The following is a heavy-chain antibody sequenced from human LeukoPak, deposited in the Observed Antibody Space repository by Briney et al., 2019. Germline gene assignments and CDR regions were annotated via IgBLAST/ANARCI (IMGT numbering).Heavy chain of an antibody. CDR2: IYYSGST. CDR3: ARGDYYGSGSYH. D-gene: IGHD3-10*01. CDR1: GGSISSGDYY. V-gene: IGHV4-30-4*08. J-gene: IGHJ5*02. Sequence: PSQTLSLTCTVSGGSISSGDYYWRWIRQPPGKGLEWIGYIYYSGSTYYNPSRQRRFTISVDTSKNPFSLMLSSVTAADPAVYYCARGDYYGSGSYHWGQGTLVTVPS.